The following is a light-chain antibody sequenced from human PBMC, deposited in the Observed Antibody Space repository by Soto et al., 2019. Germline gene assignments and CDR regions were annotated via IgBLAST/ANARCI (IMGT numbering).Light chain of an antibody. CDR2: GAS. CDR3: QQYGSSGT. Sequence: EIGLTQSPGTLALSPGERATLSCRASQSVPNSYLAWYQQKPGQAPRLLIYGASSRATGIPVRFSGSGSGTDFTLTISRLEPEDFAVYYCQQYGSSGTFGQGTKVDI. J-gene: IGKJ1*01. CDR1: QSVPNSY. V-gene: IGKV3-20*01.